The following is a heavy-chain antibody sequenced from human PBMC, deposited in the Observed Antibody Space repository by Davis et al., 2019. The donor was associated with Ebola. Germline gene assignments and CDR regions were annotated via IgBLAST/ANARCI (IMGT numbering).Heavy chain of an antibody. Sequence: ASVKVSCKASGYTFTSYDINWVRQATGLGLEWMGWMNPNSGNTGYAQKFQGRVTMTRNTSISTAYMELSSLRSEDTAVYYCARWDSSSWHTPYFDYWGQGTLVTVSS. CDR1: GYTFTSYD. CDR2: MNPNSGNT. V-gene: IGHV1-8*01. CDR3: ARWDSSSWHTPYFDY. D-gene: IGHD6-13*01. J-gene: IGHJ4*02.